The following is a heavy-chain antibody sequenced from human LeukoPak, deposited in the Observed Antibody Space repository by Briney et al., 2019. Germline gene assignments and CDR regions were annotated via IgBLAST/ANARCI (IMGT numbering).Heavy chain of an antibody. CDR1: GFTFSSYA. D-gene: IGHD3-10*01. V-gene: IGHV3-64*01. Sequence: PGGSLRLSCAASGFTFSSYAMHWVRQAPGKGLECVSAISSNGGSTYYANSVKGRFTISRDNSKSTLYIQMNSLRAEDTAVYYCARAKPKNMVRGLIMRRESRYYFDYWGQGTLVTVSS. CDR3: ARAKPKNMVRGLIMRRESRYYFDY. CDR2: ISSNGGST. J-gene: IGHJ4*02.